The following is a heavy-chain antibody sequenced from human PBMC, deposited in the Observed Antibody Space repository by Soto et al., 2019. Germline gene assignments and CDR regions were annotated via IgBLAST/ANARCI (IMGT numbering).Heavy chain of an antibody. D-gene: IGHD6-19*01. J-gene: IGHJ6*02. Sequence: ASVKVSCKASGYTFTSYAMHWVRQAPGQRLEWMGWINAGNGNTKYSQKFQGRVTITRDTSASTAYMELGSLRSEDTAVYYCARDLGSSGWYYYYYGMDVWGQGTTVTVS. CDR3: ARDLGSSGWYYYYYGMDV. CDR2: INAGNGNT. V-gene: IGHV1-3*01. CDR1: GYTFTSYA.